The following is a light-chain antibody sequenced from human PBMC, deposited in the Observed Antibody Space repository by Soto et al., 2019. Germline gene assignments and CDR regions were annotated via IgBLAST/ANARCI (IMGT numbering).Light chain of an antibody. J-gene: IGKJ4*01. Sequence: DIQMSQSPSSLSASVGDRVAITCRASQSISTFLNWYQQKPGKAPNLLIYAASTLQSGVPSRFSGGGSGTAFTLTISSLQPEDFAVYYCQQRSSWPPTFGGGTKVEIK. CDR1: QSISTF. V-gene: IGKV1-39*01. CDR2: AAS. CDR3: QQRSSWPPT.